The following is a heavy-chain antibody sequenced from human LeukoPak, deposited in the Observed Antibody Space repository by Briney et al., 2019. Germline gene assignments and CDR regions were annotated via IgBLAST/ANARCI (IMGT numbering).Heavy chain of an antibody. V-gene: IGHV4-59*08. Sequence: SETLSLTCTVSGGSISSYYWSWIRQPPGKGLEWIAYISVIGSINYNPSLKSRVTISLDTSKNQFSLKLSSVTAADTAVYYCAGHHPRNTVDFWGQGTLVTVSS. J-gene: IGHJ4*02. CDR3: AGHHPRNTVDF. CDR2: ISVIGSI. CDR1: GGSISSYY. D-gene: IGHD2-8*02.